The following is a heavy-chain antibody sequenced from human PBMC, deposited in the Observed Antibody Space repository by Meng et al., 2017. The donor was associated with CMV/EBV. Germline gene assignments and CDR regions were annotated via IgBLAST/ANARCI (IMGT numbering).Heavy chain of an antibody. V-gene: IGHV3-53*01. CDR1: GFTVSSNY. D-gene: IGHD3-16*01. CDR2: IYSGGST. Sequence: VELGVSEGGSVQPGWPLSLSCAASGFTVSSNYMSWVRQAPGKGLEWVSVIYSGGSTYDADSVKGRFTISRDNSKNTLYLQMNSLRAEDTALYYCARDNWGLGWFDPWGQGTLVTVSS. J-gene: IGHJ5*02. CDR3: ARDNWGLGWFDP.